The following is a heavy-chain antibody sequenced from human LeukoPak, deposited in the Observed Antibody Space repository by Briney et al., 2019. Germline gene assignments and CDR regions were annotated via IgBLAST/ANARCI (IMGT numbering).Heavy chain of an antibody. CDR1: GGSISSYY. D-gene: IGHD4-17*01. CDR2: IYYSGST. J-gene: IGHJ3*02. V-gene: IGHV4-59*01. Sequence: SETLSLTCTVSGGSISSYYWSWIRQPPGKGLEWIGYIYYSGSTNYNPSLKSRVTISVDTSKNQFSLKLKSVTAADTAVYYCARGTVTTSMKAFDIWGQGTMVTVSS. CDR3: ARGTVTTSMKAFDI.